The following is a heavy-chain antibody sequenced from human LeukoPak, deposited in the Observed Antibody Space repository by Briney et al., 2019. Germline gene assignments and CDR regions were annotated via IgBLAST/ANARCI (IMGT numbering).Heavy chain of an antibody. CDR1: GFTFSSYE. CDR3: AREIVGATSADAFDI. J-gene: IGHJ3*02. Sequence: PRGSLRLSCTASGFTFSSYEMNWVRQAPGKGLEWVSYISSSGSTIYYADSVKGRFTISRDNAKNTLYLQMNSLRAEDTAVYYCAREIVGATSADAFDIWGQGTMVTVSS. D-gene: IGHD1-26*01. V-gene: IGHV3-48*03. CDR2: ISSSGSTI.